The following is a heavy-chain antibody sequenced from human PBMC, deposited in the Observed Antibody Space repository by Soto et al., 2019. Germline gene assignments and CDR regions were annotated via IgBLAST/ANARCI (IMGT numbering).Heavy chain of an antibody. Sequence: GASLKISCEGSGYSFTSYWIGWVRQMPGKGLEWMGIIYPGDSATRYRPSFHGQVTTSPDKSISTAYLKWSSLKASDTAMYYCARHSCSSTSCFGPQKYYYYGMDVWGQGTTVTVSS. V-gene: IGHV5-51*01. D-gene: IGHD2-2*01. CDR3: ARHSCSSTSCFGPQKYYYYGMDV. CDR2: IYPGDSAT. J-gene: IGHJ6*02. CDR1: GYSFTSYW.